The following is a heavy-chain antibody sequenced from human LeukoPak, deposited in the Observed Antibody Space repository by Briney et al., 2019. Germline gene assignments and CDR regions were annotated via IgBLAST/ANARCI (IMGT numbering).Heavy chain of an antibody. J-gene: IGHJ4*02. Sequence: GGSLRLSCAASGFTFTTYGMSWVRQAPGKGLEWVSGISSSGGNTYYADSVKGRFTISRDNAKNSPYLQMNRLRAEDTAVYYCARVGSTWSYFDYWGQGTLVTVSS. CDR2: ISSSGGNT. CDR3: ARVGSTWSYFDY. CDR1: GFTFTTYG. D-gene: IGHD6-13*01. V-gene: IGHV3-23*01.